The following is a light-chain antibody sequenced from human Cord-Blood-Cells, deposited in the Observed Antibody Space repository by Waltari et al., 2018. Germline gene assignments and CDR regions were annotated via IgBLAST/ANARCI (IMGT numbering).Light chain of an antibody. V-gene: IGKV3-11*01. CDR3: QQRSNGPRT. CDR2: DAS. J-gene: IGKJ1*01. Sequence: EIVLTQSPATLSLSPGERATLSYRASQSVSSYLAWYQQKPGQAPRLLIYDASNRATGIPARFSGSGSGTDFTLTISSLEPEDFAVYYCQQRSNGPRTFGQGTKVEIK. CDR1: QSVSSY.